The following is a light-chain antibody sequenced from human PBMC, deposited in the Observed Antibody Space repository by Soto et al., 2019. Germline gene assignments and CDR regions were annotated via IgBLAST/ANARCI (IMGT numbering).Light chain of an antibody. CDR1: QGIRHY. Sequence: AIHMTQSPSSLSASVGDRVTITCRASQGIRHYLGWYQQKPGKAPKLLIYAASSLQSGVPSRFSGSGSGTDFTLTISSLQPEDFATYSCLQDYNYPLTFGGGTKVEIK. V-gene: IGKV1-6*01. CDR2: AAS. J-gene: IGKJ4*01. CDR3: LQDYNYPLT.